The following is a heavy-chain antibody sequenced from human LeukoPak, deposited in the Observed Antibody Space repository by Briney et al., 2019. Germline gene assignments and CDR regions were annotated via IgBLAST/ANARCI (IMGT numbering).Heavy chain of an antibody. CDR1: GFTFSSYA. V-gene: IGHV3-23*01. CDR3: AKGRFLEWLPRSWFDP. D-gene: IGHD3-3*01. CDR2: ISGSGGST. J-gene: IGHJ5*02. Sequence: PGGSLRLSCAASGFTFSSYAMSWVRQAPGKGLEWVSAISGSGGSTYYADSVKGRFTISRDNSKNTLYLQMNSLRAEDTAVYYCAKGRFLEWLPRSWFDPWGQGTLVTVSS.